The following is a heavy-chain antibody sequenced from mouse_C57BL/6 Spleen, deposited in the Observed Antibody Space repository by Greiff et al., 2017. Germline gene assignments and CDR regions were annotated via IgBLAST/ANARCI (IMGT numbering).Heavy chain of an antibody. D-gene: IGHD1-1*01. Sequence: VQLQQSVAELVRPGASVKLSCTASGFNIKNTYMHWVKQRPEQGLEWIGRIDPANGNTKYAPKFQGQATISADTSSNTAYLQLSSLTSEDTAIYYCARDYSYYGSSYWYFDVWGTGTTVTVSS. CDR3: ARDYSYYGSSYWYFDV. CDR1: GFNIKNTY. CDR2: IDPANGNT. V-gene: IGHV14-3*01. J-gene: IGHJ1*03.